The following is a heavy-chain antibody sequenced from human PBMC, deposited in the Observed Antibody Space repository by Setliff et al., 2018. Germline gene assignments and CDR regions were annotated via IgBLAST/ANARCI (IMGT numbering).Heavy chain of an antibody. Sequence: GESLKISCKGSGYSSTSYWIGWVRQMPGKGLEWMGIIYPGDSDTRYSPSFQDQVTISADKSISTAYLQWSSLKASDTAMYYCARATGYSSGWYYYYYGMDVWGQGTTVTVSS. CDR3: ARATGYSSGWYYYYYGMDV. V-gene: IGHV5-51*01. J-gene: IGHJ6*02. CDR2: IYPGDSDT. CDR1: GYSSTSYW. D-gene: IGHD6-19*01.